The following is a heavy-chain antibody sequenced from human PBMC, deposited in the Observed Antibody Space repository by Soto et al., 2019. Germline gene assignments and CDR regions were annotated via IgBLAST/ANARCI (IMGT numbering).Heavy chain of an antibody. Sequence: PGGSLRHSCAASGFTFSISAMGWVRQGPGKGLEWVAVVSIGGSTHYADSVRGRFTISRDNSKNTLSLQMYSLTAEDTAVYWCAKRSGAGGHFDYWGQGAPV. CDR2: VSIGGST. J-gene: IGHJ4*02. D-gene: IGHD2-15*01. CDR1: GFTFSISA. V-gene: IGHV3-23*01. CDR3: AKRSGAGGHFDY.